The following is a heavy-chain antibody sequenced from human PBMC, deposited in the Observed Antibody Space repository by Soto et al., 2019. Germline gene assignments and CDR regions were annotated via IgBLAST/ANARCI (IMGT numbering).Heavy chain of an antibody. CDR3: ARAPGSYGYSDYFDY. J-gene: IGHJ4*02. CDR1: GFTVSSNY. Sequence: PGGSLRLSCAVSGFTVSSNYMNWVRQAPGKGLEWVSVIYSAGNTYYADSVKGRFTISRDNSKNTLYLQMDSLRAEDTAVYFCARAPGSYGYSDYFDYWGQGTLVTVS. V-gene: IGHV3-53*01. CDR2: IYSAGNT. D-gene: IGHD3-16*01.